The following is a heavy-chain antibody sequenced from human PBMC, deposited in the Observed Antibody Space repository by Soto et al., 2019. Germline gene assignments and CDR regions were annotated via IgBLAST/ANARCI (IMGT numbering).Heavy chain of an antibody. D-gene: IGHD3-10*01. CDR1: GGSLSSYY. CDR2: IYYSGST. CDR3: ARLPPGNYQNWFDP. V-gene: IGHV4-59*01. J-gene: IGHJ5*02. Sequence: SETLSLTCTVSGGSLSSYYWSWIRQPPGKGLEYIGYIYYSGSTNYNPSLESRVIISVDTSKNQFSLKLSSVTAADTAVYFCARLPPGNYQNWFDPWGQGILVTVSS.